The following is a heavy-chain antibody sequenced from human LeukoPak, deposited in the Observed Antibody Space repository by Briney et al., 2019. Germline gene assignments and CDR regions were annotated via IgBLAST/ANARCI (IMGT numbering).Heavy chain of an antibody. V-gene: IGHV4-59*01. CDR2: IYSIGST. CDR1: GGSIRGYY. CDR3: ARVFDSGSQAYFYYMDV. Sequence: SETLSLTCNVSGGSIRGYYWSWIRQPPGKGLEWIGYIYSIGSTNYNPSLKSRVTMSVDTSKNQFSLKVSSVTAADTAVYYCARVFDSGSQAYFYYMDVWGKGTTVTISS. J-gene: IGHJ6*03. D-gene: IGHD3-10*01.